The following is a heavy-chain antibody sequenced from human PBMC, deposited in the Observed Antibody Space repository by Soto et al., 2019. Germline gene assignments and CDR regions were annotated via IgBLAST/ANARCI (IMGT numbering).Heavy chain of an antibody. CDR2: ILHSGST. V-gene: IGHV4-4*02. CDR3: ARVLQGCSGTSCYLDI. CDR1: GASISSTNR. D-gene: IGHD2-2*01. Sequence: QVQLQESGPGLAKPSGTLSLTCAVSGASISSTNRWNWVRQAPGKGLEWIGEILHSGSTNYNPSLKSRVTISVDKSKNQFSLRLTSVTAADTAVYYCARVLQGCSGTSCYLDIWGQGTMVTASA. J-gene: IGHJ3*02.